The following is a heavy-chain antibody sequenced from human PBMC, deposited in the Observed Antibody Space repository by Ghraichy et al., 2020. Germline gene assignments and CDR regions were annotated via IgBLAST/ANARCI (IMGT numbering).Heavy chain of an antibody. CDR2: INHSGST. CDR3: ARGVPYYDFWSGYYRPYYYMDV. J-gene: IGHJ6*03. Sequence: ETLSLTCAVYGGSFSGYYWSWIRQPPGKGLEWIGEINHSGSTNYNPSLKSRVTISVDTSKNQFSLKLSSVTAADTAVYYCARGVPYYDFWSGYYRPYYYMDVWGKGTTVTVSS. CDR1: GGSFSGYY. V-gene: IGHV4-34*01. D-gene: IGHD3-3*01.